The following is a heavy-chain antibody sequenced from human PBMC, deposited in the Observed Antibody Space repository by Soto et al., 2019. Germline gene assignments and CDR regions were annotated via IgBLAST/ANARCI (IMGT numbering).Heavy chain of an antibody. CDR3: ARESSGWPYYYYGMDV. J-gene: IGHJ6*02. D-gene: IGHD6-19*01. CDR1: GFTVSSNY. CDR2: IYSGGST. V-gene: IGHV3-53*01. Sequence: GGSLRLSCAASGFTVSSNYMSWVRQAPGKGLEWVSVIYSGGSTYYADSVKGRFTISRDNSKNTLYLQMNSLRAEDTAVYYCARESSGWPYYYYGMDVWGQGTTVTVSS.